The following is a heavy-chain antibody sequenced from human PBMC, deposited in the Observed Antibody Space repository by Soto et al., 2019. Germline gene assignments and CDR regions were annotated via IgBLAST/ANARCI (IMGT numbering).Heavy chain of an antibody. V-gene: IGHV1-69*01. CDR2: IIPIFGTA. CDR1: GGTFSSYA. D-gene: IGHD3-16*02. Sequence: QVQLVQSGAEVKKPGSSVKVSCKASGGTFSSYAISWVRQAPGQGLEWMGGIIPIFGTANYAQKFQGRVTITADESTSTAYMELSSLRSEDTAVYYCAKRGMITFGGVIEYYFDYWGQGTLVTVSS. CDR3: AKRGMITFGGVIEYYFDY. J-gene: IGHJ4*02.